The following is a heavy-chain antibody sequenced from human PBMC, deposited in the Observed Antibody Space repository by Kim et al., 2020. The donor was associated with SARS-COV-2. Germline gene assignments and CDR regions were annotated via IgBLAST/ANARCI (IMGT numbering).Heavy chain of an antibody. CDR1: GGSFSGYY. CDR3: ARLLNLDCGGDCYSGVDAFDI. D-gene: IGHD2-21*02. V-gene: IGHV4-34*01. Sequence: SETLSLTCAVYGGSFSGYYWSWIRQPPGKGLEWIGEINHSGSTNYNPSLKSRVTISVDTSKNQFSLKLSSVTAADTAVYYCARLLNLDCGGDCYSGVDAFDIWGQGTMVTVSS. CDR2: INHSGST. J-gene: IGHJ3*02.